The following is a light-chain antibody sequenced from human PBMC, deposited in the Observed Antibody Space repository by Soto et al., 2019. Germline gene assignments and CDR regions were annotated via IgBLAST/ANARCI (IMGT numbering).Light chain of an antibody. CDR2: AAF. Sequence: DIQMTQSPSSLSASVGDRVTITCRASQSISNYLNWYQQKPGRAPNLLIYAAFRLQSGVPSRFSGSGSGTDFTLTISSLQPEDFATYFCQQAYRTSITFGQGTRLEIK. J-gene: IGKJ5*01. CDR1: QSISNY. V-gene: IGKV1-39*01. CDR3: QQAYRTSIT.